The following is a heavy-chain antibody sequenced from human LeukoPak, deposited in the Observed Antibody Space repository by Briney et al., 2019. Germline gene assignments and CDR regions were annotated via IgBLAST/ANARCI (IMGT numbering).Heavy chain of an antibody. V-gene: IGHV4-39*01. J-gene: IGHJ4*02. CDR1: GGSISSSSYY. CDR3: ARPEPYSSSSVISPHFDY. Sequence: SETLSLTCTVSGGSISSSSYYWGWIRQPPGKGLEWIGSIYYSGSTYYNPSLKSRVTISVDTSKNQFSLKLSSVTAADTAVYYCARPEPYSSSSVISPHFDYWGQGTLVTVSS. D-gene: IGHD6-6*01. CDR2: IYYSGST.